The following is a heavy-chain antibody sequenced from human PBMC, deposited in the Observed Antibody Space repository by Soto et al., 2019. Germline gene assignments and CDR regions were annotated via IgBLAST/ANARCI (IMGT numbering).Heavy chain of an antibody. CDR1: GLSVTSNY. Sequence: EVLLVQSGGGLVQPGGSLRLSCAPSGLSVTSNYMAWVRQAPGKGLEWVSVIYSGSTTHHADSVKGRFTISRDSSSNTLYLQMSSLRVEDTALYYCARGYWVEGYGAGTYFDYWVQGTLVTVSS. J-gene: IGHJ4*02. V-gene: IGHV3-66*01. D-gene: IGHD2-15*01. CDR3: ARGYWVEGYGAGTYFDY. CDR2: IYSGSTT.